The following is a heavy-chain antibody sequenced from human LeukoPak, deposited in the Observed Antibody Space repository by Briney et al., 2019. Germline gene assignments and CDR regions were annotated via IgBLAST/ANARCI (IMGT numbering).Heavy chain of an antibody. CDR3: AREGGYSFGSAFDY. CDR2: TYYTSKWSN. Sequence: SQTLSLTCAISGDSVSSNSAAWNWIRQSPSRGLEWLGRTYYTSKWSNDYAVSVKSRITINPDTSKNQFSLQLNSITPEDTAVYYCAREGGYSFGSAFDYWGQGTLVTVSS. V-gene: IGHV6-1*01. CDR1: GDSVSSNSAA. J-gene: IGHJ4*02. D-gene: IGHD5-18*01.